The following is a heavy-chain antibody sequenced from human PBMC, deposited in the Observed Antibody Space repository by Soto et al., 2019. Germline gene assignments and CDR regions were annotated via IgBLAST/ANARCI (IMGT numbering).Heavy chain of an antibody. CDR3: ARDYYDSSGYFGYFDY. CDR2: IYYSGST. D-gene: IGHD3-22*01. J-gene: IGHJ4*02. CDR1: GGSISSYY. Sequence: SETLSLTCTVSGGSISSYYWSWIRQPPGKGLEWIGYIYYSGSTNYNPSLKSRVTISVDTSKNQFSLKLSSVTAADTAVYYCARDYYDSSGYFGYFDYWGQGTLVTVSS. V-gene: IGHV4-59*01.